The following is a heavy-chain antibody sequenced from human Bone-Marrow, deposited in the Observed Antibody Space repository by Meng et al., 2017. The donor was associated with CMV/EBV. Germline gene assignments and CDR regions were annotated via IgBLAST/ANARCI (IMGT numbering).Heavy chain of an antibody. CDR2: ISSSSNTI. Sequence: GGSLRLSCAASGFTFSSYSMNWVRQAPGKGLEWVSYISSSSNTIYYADSVKGRFTISRDNAKNSLYLHMNSLRAEETAVYYCARDRAGGYSSSWYRGAEYFQHWGQGTLVTVSS. CDR3: ARDRAGGYSSSWYRGAEYFQH. CDR1: GFTFSSYS. J-gene: IGHJ1*01. D-gene: IGHD6-13*01. V-gene: IGHV3-48*04.